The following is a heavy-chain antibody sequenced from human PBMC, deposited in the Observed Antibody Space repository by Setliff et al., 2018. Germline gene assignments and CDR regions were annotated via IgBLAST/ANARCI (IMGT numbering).Heavy chain of an antibody. Sequence: PSETLSLTCTVSDGSITSGSNYWSWIRQPAGRGLEWMGHIDPSGNTNYHPSLRSRVTISRDTSKNQFSLKLTSVTAADTALYYCAKDFGSTWLNYFDYWGQGTLVTVSS. CDR1: DGSITSGSNY. J-gene: IGHJ4*02. CDR3: AKDFGSTWLNYFDY. V-gene: IGHV4-61*09. D-gene: IGHD6-13*01. CDR2: IDPSGNT.